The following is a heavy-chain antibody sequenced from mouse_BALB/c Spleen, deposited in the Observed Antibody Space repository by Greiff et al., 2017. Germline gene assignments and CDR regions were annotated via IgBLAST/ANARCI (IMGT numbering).Heavy chain of an antibody. CDR3: APNWAWFAY. J-gene: IGHJ3*01. Sequence: VQLQQSGPELMKPGASVKISCKASGYSFTSYYMHWVKQSHGKSLEWIGYIDPFNGGTSYNQKFKGKATLTVDKSSSTAYMHLSSLTSEDSAVYYCAPNWAWFAYWGQGTLVTVSA. CDR1: GYSFTSYY. CDR2: IDPFNGGT. V-gene: IGHV1S135*01. D-gene: IGHD4-1*01.